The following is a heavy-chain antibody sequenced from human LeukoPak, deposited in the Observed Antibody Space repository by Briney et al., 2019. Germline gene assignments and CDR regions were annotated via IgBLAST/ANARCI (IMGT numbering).Heavy chain of an antibody. V-gene: IGHV1-18*04. CDR3: ARVQEQLVSWFDP. Sequence: ASVKVSCKASGYTFTSYYMHWVRQAPGQGLEWMGWISAYNGNTNYAQKLQGRVTMTTDTSTSTAYMELRSLTSDDTAVYYCARVQEQLVSWFDPWGQGTLVTVSS. J-gene: IGHJ5*02. D-gene: IGHD6-13*01. CDR1: GYTFTSYY. CDR2: ISAYNGNT.